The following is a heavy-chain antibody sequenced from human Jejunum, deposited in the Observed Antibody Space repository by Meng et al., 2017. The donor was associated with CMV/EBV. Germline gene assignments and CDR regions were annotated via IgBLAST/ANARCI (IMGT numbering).Heavy chain of an antibody. D-gene: IGHD2-2*01. Sequence: FSSYWMHWVGQAPGKGLVWVSRINSDGSSTSYADSVKGRFTTSRDNAKNTLYLQMNSLRAEDTAVYYCARVSSTSLLTYYYYGMDVWGQGTTVTVSS. V-gene: IGHV3-74*01. J-gene: IGHJ6*02. CDR3: ARVSSTSLLTYYYYGMDV. CDR1: FSSYW. CDR2: INSDGSST.